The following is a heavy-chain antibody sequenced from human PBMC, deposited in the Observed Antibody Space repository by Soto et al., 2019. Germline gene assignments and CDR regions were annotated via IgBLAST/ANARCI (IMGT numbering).Heavy chain of an antibody. Sequence: QLQLQESGSGLVKPSQTLSLTCAVSGGSISSGGYSWSWIRQPPGKGLEWIGYIYHSGSTYYNPSRKSRATMAVDRSKNQFSLKLSSVTAADTAVYYCARGQVVAAQHWGQGTRVTVSS. D-gene: IGHD2-15*01. J-gene: IGHJ4*02. CDR2: IYHSGST. CDR1: GGSISSGGYS. CDR3: ARGQVVAAQH. V-gene: IGHV4-30-2*01.